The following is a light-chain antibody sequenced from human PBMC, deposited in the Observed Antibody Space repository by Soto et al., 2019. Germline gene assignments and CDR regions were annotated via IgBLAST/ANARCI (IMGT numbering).Light chain of an antibody. V-gene: IGLV2-14*01. CDR3: SSYTSSSTLDV. CDR1: SSDVGGYNY. Sequence: QSVLTQPASVSGSPGQSITISCTGTSSDVGGYNYVSWYQQHPGKAPKLMIYDVSNRPSGVSNRLSGSKSGNTASLTISGNQAGDEADYYCSSYTSSSTLDVFGTGTKVTVL. CDR2: DVS. J-gene: IGLJ1*01.